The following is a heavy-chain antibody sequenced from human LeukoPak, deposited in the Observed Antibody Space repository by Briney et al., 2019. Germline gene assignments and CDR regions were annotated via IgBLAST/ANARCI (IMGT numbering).Heavy chain of an antibody. CDR3: ARVTGYRIEDYFDY. CDR1: GFTFSSFW. J-gene: IGHJ4*02. Sequence: GGSLRLSCAASGFTFSSFWMSWVRQAPGKGLEWVANIKHDGSEKYYVDSVKGRFTISRDNAKNSLYLQMNSLRAEDTAVYYCARVTGYRIEDYFDYWGQGTLVTVSS. V-gene: IGHV3-7*03. CDR2: IKHDGSEK. D-gene: IGHD6-13*01.